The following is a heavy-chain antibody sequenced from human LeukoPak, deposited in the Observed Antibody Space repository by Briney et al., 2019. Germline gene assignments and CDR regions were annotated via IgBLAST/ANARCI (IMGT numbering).Heavy chain of an antibody. D-gene: IGHD3-10*01. Sequence: GGSLRLSCAASGFTFSSYWMDWVRQVPGKGLEWVANIKQDGIEKYFVGCVKGRFAISRDNAKNSLYLQMNSLRVEDTAVYYCAREGMVRGVPDAFDLWGQGTMVTVSS. V-gene: IGHV3-7*01. CDR1: GFTFSSYW. CDR2: IKQDGIEK. CDR3: AREGMVRGVPDAFDL. J-gene: IGHJ3*01.